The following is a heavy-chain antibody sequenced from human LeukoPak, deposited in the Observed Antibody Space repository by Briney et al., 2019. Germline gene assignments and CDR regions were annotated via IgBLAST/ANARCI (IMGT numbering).Heavy chain of an antibody. Sequence: PSETLSLTCAVYGGSFSGYYWSWIRQPPGKGLEWIGEINHSGSTNYNPSLKSRVTISVDTSKNQFSLKLSSVTAADTAVYYCARSSRDPLNSSSWYWRGYYFDYWGQGTLVTVSS. CDR3: ARSSRDPLNSSSWYWRGYYFDY. V-gene: IGHV4-34*01. CDR2: INHSGST. D-gene: IGHD6-13*01. J-gene: IGHJ4*02. CDR1: GGSFSGYY.